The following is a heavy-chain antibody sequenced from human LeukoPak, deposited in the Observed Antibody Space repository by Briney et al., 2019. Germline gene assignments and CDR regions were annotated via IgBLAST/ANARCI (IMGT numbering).Heavy chain of an antibody. CDR2: VSPIYETS. V-gene: IGHV1-69*13. Sequence: ASVKVSCKASGGTFGRYAITWVRQAPGQRLEWMGGVSPIYETSDYAQRFQGRVTISADESTSTAFLEVRSLRSEDTAVYYCARDCSGGRCYGAFDIWGQGTLVIVSS. CDR3: ARDCSGGRCYGAFDI. J-gene: IGHJ3*02. CDR1: GGTFGRYA. D-gene: IGHD2-15*01.